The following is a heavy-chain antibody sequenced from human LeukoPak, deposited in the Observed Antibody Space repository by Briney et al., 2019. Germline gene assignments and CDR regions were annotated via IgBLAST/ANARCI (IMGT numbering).Heavy chain of an antibody. V-gene: IGHV3-48*01. J-gene: IGHJ4*02. CDR1: GFTFSSYW. Sequence: GGSLRLSCAASGFTFSSYWMTWVRQAPGKGLEWVSYISRSSSSSTIYYADSVKGRFTISRDNAKNSIFLQMNSLRVEDTAVYYCARDRGNSIVGADFDSWGQGTLVTVSS. CDR2: ISRSSSSSTI. CDR3: ARDRGNSIVGADFDS. D-gene: IGHD1-26*01.